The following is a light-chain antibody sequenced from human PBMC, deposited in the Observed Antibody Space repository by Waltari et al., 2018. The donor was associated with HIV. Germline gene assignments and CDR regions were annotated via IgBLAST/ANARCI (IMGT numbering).Light chain of an antibody. J-gene: IGKJ3*01. Sequence: EIVLTQSPATLSLSPGERATLSCRASQSISSYLAWYQHKPGQSPRLLIYDASNSATGIPARFSGSGSGTDFTLTISSLEPEDFAVYYGQQRSNWPPFTFGPGTKVDIK. V-gene: IGKV3-11*01. CDR3: QQRSNWPPFT. CDR2: DAS. CDR1: QSISSY.